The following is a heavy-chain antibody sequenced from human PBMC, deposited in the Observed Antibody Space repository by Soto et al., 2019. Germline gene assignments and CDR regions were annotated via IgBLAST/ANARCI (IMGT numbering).Heavy chain of an antibody. CDR2: INGRGNYI. J-gene: IGHJ4*02. CDR1: GYTFSTDT. D-gene: IGHD1-26*01. Sequence: EVQVVESGGDLVKPGGSLRLSCASYGYTFSTDTMNWVRQAPGKGLEWVSSINGRGNYIYYAESVKGRFTISRDNAKNSLYLQMDRLRAEDTALYYCVREDGKVGTNSAFDYWGLGALVTVSS. V-gene: IGHV3-21*01. CDR3: VREDGKVGTNSAFDY.